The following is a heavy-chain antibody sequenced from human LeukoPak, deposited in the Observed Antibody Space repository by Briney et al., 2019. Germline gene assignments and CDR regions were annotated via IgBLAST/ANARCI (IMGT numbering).Heavy chain of an antibody. D-gene: IGHD2-2*01. Sequence: ASVKVSCKASGYTFTSYYMHWVRQAPGQGLEWMGIINPSGGSTSYAQKFQGRVTMTRDTSTSTVYMELSSLRSEDTAVYYCAALGYCSSTSCYGGPYYYYYYMDVWGKGTTVTVSS. J-gene: IGHJ6*03. V-gene: IGHV1-46*01. CDR3: AALGYCSSTSCYGGPYYYYYYMDV. CDR2: INPSGGST. CDR1: GYTFTSYY.